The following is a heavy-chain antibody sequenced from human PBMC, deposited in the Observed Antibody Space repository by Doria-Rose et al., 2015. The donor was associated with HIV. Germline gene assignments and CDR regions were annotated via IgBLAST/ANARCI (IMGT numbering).Heavy chain of an antibody. CDR3: ARIKSSRWYHKYYFDF. J-gene: IGHJ4*02. CDR2: NFSDDER. D-gene: IGHD6-13*01. CDR1: GVSLSSPGMG. V-gene: IGHV2-26*01. Sequence: QITLKESGPVLVKPTETLTLTCTVSGVSLSSPGMGVSWIRQPPGKALEWLAHNFSDDERSYTTSLKSRLIISRGTSKSQVVLTMTDMDPVDTATYYCARIKSSRWYHKYYFDFWGQGTLVIVSA.